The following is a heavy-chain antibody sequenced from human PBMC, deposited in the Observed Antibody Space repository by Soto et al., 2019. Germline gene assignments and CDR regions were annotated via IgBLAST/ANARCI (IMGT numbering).Heavy chain of an antibody. V-gene: IGHV3-30*18. CDR1: GFNFSSYG. CDR3: AKDPEN. Sequence: PGGSLRLSCAASGFNFSSYGMHWVRQAPGKGLEWVAVISYDGSNKYYADSVKGRFTISRDNSKNTLYLQMNSLRAEDTAVYYCAKDPENWGQGTLVTVSS. J-gene: IGHJ4*02. CDR2: ISYDGSNK.